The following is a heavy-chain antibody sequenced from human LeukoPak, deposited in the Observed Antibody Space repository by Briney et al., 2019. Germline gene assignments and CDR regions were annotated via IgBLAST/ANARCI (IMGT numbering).Heavy chain of an antibody. Sequence: ASVKVSCKASGGTFSSYAISWVRQAPGQGLEWMGGIIPIFGTANYAQKFQGRVTITTDESTSTAYMELSSLRSEDTAVYYCARGHCSSTSCRDAFDIWGQGTMVTVSS. D-gene: IGHD2-2*01. CDR2: IIPIFGTA. CDR3: ARGHCSSTSCRDAFDI. V-gene: IGHV1-69*05. J-gene: IGHJ3*02. CDR1: GGTFSSYA.